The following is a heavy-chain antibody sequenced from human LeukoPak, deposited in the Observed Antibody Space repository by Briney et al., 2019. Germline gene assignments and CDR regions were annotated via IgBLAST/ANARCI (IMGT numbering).Heavy chain of an antibody. CDR2: ISYDGSNK. CDR3: ARGPFLGV. CDR1: GFTFSSYA. D-gene: IGHD3-10*01. J-gene: IGHJ4*02. V-gene: IGHV3-30-3*01. Sequence: GGFLRRSCAASGFTFSSYAMHWVRQDPGKGLEWVAVISYDGSNKYYADSVKGRFTISRDNSKNTLYLQMNSLRAEDTAVYYCARGPFLGVWGQGTLVTVSS.